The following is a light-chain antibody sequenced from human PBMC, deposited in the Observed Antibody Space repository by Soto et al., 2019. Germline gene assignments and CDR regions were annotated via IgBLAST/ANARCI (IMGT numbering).Light chain of an antibody. CDR2: AAS. V-gene: IGKV1-39*01. Sequence: DIKMTQSPSSLSASVGDRVTITCRASQNICTSLNWYQQRPGKAPQLLIYAASSLQSGVSSMFSGSGYGTNFTLTVSSLQPEDFAIYYCQQSSFTGYTFGQGTKLDMK. J-gene: IGKJ2*01. CDR1: QNICTS. CDR3: QQSSFTGYT.